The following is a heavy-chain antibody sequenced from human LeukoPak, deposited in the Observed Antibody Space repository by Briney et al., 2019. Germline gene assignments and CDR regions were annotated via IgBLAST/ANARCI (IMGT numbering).Heavy chain of an antibody. CDR2: INHSGNT. CDR3: ARNSNY. V-gene: IGHV4-34*01. J-gene: IGHJ4*02. D-gene: IGHD2/OR15-2a*01. CDR1: GGSFSGYY. Sequence: SETLSLTCAVYGGSFSGYYWSWIRQPPGKGLEWIGEINHSGNTNYNPSLKSRVTISVDTSNNQFSLKLSSVTAADTAVYYCARNSNYWGQGTLVTVSS.